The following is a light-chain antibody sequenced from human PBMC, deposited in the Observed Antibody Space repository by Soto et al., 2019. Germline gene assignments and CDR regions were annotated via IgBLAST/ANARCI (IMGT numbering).Light chain of an antibody. CDR3: GTWDSSMSAYV. CDR2: DNN. J-gene: IGLJ1*01. Sequence: QSVLTQPTSACAAPGKKVTISCSGSSSNIGNNYVSWYQQLPGTAPKLLIYDNNKRPSGIPDRFSGSKSGTSATLGITGLQTGDEADYYCGTWDSSMSAYVFGTGTKVTVL. CDR1: SSNIGNNY. V-gene: IGLV1-51*01.